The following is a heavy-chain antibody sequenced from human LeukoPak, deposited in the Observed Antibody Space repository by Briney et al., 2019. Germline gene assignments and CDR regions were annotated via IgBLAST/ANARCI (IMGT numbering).Heavy chain of an antibody. CDR3: ARYRAKVYYYGIDV. CDR2: FYYSGST. Sequence: PSETLSLTRTVSGGPISSGDYYCRRIPPAPGEGLGWNRAFYYSGSTNYNPSLKSRVTISLDTYKNQFSLRLSSVTAADTAVYYCARYRAKVYYYGIDVWGQGTMVTVSS. CDR1: GGPISSGDYY. D-gene: IGHD2-2*01. J-gene: IGHJ6*02. V-gene: IGHV4-30-4*08.